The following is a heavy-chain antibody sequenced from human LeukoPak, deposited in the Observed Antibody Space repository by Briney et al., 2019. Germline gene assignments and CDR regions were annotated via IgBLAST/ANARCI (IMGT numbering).Heavy chain of an antibody. CDR3: ARGGRTSYYFGS. J-gene: IGHJ4*02. CDR1: GFTFSRHW. Sequence: GGSLRLSCAVSGFTFSRHWMYWVRQAPGKGLEWISYITSGGMTVYYADSVRGRFTISRDNARNSLFLQMNSLRAEDTALYYCARGGRTSYYFGSWGLGTVVTVSS. V-gene: IGHV3-48*03. CDR2: ITSGGMTV.